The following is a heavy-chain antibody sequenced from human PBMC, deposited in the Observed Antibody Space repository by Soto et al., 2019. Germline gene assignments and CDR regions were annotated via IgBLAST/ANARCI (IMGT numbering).Heavy chain of an antibody. Sequence: GGSLRLSCAASGFTFSSYAMHWARQAPGKGLEWVAVISYDGSNKYYADSVKGRFTISRDNSKNTLYLQMNSLRAEDTAVYYCARDQGITMVRGVIIPRGMDVWGQGTTVTVSS. V-gene: IGHV3-30-3*01. CDR2: ISYDGSNK. J-gene: IGHJ6*02. CDR1: GFTFSSYA. D-gene: IGHD3-10*01. CDR3: ARDQGITMVRGVIIPRGMDV.